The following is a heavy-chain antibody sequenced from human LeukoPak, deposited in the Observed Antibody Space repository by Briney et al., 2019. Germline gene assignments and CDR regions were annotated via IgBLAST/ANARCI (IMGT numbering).Heavy chain of an antibody. Sequence: ASVKVSCKASGYTFTGYYMHWVRQAPGQGLEWMGWISAYNGNTNYAQKLQGRVTMTTDTSTSTAYMELRSLRSDDTAVYYCAREGAARSDSSGSYDYWGQGTLVTVSS. CDR1: GYTFTGYY. CDR3: AREGAARSDSSGSYDY. D-gene: IGHD3-22*01. V-gene: IGHV1-18*04. CDR2: ISAYNGNT. J-gene: IGHJ4*02.